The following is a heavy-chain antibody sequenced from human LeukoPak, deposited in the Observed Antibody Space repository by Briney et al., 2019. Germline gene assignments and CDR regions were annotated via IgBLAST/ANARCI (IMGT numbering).Heavy chain of an antibody. D-gene: IGHD5-24*01. CDR1: AASINSLC. CDR2: IYNTAGA. Sequence: PSETLSLTCTVSAASINSLCWSWIRQAPGKGLEWFGNIYNTAGANYNPSLTSRVTISVDTSRNQFSLRLSSVTAADTAVYYCASRRVGYSIFDYWGQGILVTVSS. CDR3: ASRRVGYSIFDY. J-gene: IGHJ4*02. V-gene: IGHV4-59*01.